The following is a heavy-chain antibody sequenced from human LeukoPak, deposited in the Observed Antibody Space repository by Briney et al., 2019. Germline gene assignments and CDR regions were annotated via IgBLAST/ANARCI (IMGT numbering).Heavy chain of an antibody. CDR2: IYYSGST. J-gene: IGHJ4*02. Sequence: SETLSLTCTVSGGSISSSRYYWGWIRQPPGKGLEWIRSIYYSGSTYYNPSLKSRVTISVDTSKNQFSLKLSSVTAADTAVYYCARVPALGPRGGRRGIRSYWGQGTLVTVSS. CDR3: ARVPALGPRGGRRGIRSY. V-gene: IGHV4-39*07. D-gene: IGHD2-15*01. CDR1: GGSISSSRYY.